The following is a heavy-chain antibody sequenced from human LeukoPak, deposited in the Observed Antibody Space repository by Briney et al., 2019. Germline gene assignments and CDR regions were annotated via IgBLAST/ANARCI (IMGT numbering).Heavy chain of an antibody. V-gene: IGHV1-69*01. Sequence: ASVKVSCKASGGTFSSYAISWVRQAPGQGLEWMGGIIPIFGTANYAQKFQGRVTITADESTSTAYMELSSLRSEDTAVYYCARDSTNQLRFLEWYDRGPIDYWGQGTLVTVSS. CDR3: ARDSTNQLRFLEWYDRGPIDY. D-gene: IGHD3-3*01. CDR2: IIPIFGTA. J-gene: IGHJ4*02. CDR1: GGTFSSYA.